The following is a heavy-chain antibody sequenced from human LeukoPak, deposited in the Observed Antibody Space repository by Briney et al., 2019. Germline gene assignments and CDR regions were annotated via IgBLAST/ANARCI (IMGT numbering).Heavy chain of an antibody. Sequence: PGRSLRLSCAASGFTFSSYAMHWVRQAPCKGLEWVAVISYDGSNKYYADSVKGRFTISRDNSKNTLYLQMNSLRAEDTAVYYCARHRRIAVAVDAFDIWGQGTMVTVSS. CDR2: ISYDGSNK. J-gene: IGHJ3*02. CDR1: GFTFSSYA. V-gene: IGHV3-30*04. CDR3: ARHRRIAVAVDAFDI. D-gene: IGHD6-19*01.